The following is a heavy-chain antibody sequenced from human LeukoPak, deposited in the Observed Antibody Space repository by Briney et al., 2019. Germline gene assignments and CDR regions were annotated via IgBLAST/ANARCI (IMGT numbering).Heavy chain of an antibody. CDR2: IYYSGST. CDR1: GGSISSYY. D-gene: IGHD4-17*01. V-gene: IGHV4-59*01. J-gene: IGHJ3*02. Sequence: SETLSLTCTGSGGSISSYYWSWIRQPPGKGLEWIGYIYYSGSTNYNPSLKSRVTISVDTSKNQFSLKLSSVTAADTAVYYCATRPTYGDGAFDIWGQGTMVTVSS. CDR3: ATRPTYGDGAFDI.